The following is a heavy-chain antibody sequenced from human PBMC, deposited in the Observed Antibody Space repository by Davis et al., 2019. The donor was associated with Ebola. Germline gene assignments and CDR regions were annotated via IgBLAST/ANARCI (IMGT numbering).Heavy chain of an antibody. Sequence: MPSETLSLTCTVSGGSIDSYYWSWIRQPPGKGLEWIGYVYYSRSTNYNPSLKSRLTISVDTSKNQFSLKLSSVTAADTAVYYCARSQTTVVTDLTYWGQGTRVTVSS. D-gene: IGHD4-23*01. CDR1: GGSIDSYY. CDR3: ARSQTTVVTDLTY. CDR2: VYYSRST. J-gene: IGHJ4*02. V-gene: IGHV4-59*08.